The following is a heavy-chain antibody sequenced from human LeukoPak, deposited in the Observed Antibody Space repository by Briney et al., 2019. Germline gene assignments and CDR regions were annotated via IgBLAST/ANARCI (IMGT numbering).Heavy chain of an antibody. D-gene: IGHD6-13*01. J-gene: IGHJ6*04. CDR2: IYTSGST. Sequence: PSQTLSLTCTVSGGSISSGTYYWSWIRQPAGKGLEWIGRIYTSGSTNYNPSLKSRVTISVDTSKNQFSLKLSSVTAADTAVYYCARDRTGYSSSWYGMDVWGKGTTVTVSS. CDR3: ARDRTGYSSSWYGMDV. CDR1: GGSISSGTYY. V-gene: IGHV4-61*02.